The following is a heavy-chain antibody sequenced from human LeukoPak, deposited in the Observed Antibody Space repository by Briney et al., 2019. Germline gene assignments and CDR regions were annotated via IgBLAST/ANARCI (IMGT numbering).Heavy chain of an antibody. CDR3: AIGLYGSGGSCYLDY. V-gene: IGHV1-2*04. D-gene: IGHD2-15*01. CDR1: GYTFTGYN. Sequence: ASVKDSCKAPGYTFTGYNMHWVRHAPGQGLEWMGCIKPNRVGTNYAQKLQSWITMTMDTSISTAYMELSRLRSDDAAVYYCAIGLYGSGGSCYLDYRVQGTLVTVSS. CDR2: IKPNRVGT. J-gene: IGHJ4*02.